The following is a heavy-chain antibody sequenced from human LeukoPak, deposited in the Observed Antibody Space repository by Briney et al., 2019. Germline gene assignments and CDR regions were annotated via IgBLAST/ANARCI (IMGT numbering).Heavy chain of an antibody. CDR3: ARVEWHTATVTGEPDY. D-gene: IGHD5-18*01. J-gene: IGHJ4*02. Sequence: GASVKVSCKASGYTFTSYGISWVRQAPGQGLEWMGWISAYNGNTKYAQTLQGRVSMTTDTSTSTAYMELRSLRSDDTSVYYCARVEWHTATVTGEPDYWGQGTLVTVSS. CDR2: ISAYNGNT. CDR1: GYTFTSYG. V-gene: IGHV1-18*01.